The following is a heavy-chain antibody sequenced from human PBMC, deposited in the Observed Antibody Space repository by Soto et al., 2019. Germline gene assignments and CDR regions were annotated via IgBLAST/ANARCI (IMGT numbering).Heavy chain of an antibody. CDR1: GFTFSSYA. V-gene: IGHV3-23*01. J-gene: IGHJ4*02. D-gene: IGHD4-4*01. Sequence: GGSLRLSCAASGFTFSSYAMSWVRQAPGKGLEWVSAISGSGGSTYYADTVKGRFTISRDNSKNTLYLHMNSLRAEDTAVYYCAKDLASNPFFDYWGQGTLVTVSS. CDR3: AKDLASNPFFDY. CDR2: ISGSGGST.